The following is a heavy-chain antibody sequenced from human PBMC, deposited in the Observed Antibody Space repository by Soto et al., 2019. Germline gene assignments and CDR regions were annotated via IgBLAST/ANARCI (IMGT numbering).Heavy chain of an antibody. J-gene: IGHJ4*02. V-gene: IGHV4-30-4*01. CDR1: GGSITSGAYY. CDR2: IYYSGST. D-gene: IGHD3-10*01. Sequence: SATLSISCTVSGGSITSGAYYWSWIRQPPGKGLEWIGYIYYSGSTYYNPSLKSRVTISVDTSKNQFSLKLSSVTAADTAVYYCARSYGSGSYYNDYWGQGTLVTVSS. CDR3: ARSYGSGSYYNDY.